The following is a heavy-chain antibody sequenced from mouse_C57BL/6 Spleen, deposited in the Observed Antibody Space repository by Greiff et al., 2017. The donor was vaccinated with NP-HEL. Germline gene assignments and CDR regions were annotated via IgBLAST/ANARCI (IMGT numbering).Heavy chain of an antibody. CDR1: GFTFSDYG. CDR2: ISSGSSTI. D-gene: IGHD2-2*01. V-gene: IGHV5-17*01. Sequence: EVMLVESGGGLVKPGGSLKLSCAASGFTFSDYGMHWVRQAPEKGLEWVAYISSGSSTIYYADTVKGRFTISRDNAKNTLFLQMPSLRSEDTAMYNCARGLPNYYAMDYWGQGTSVTVSS. J-gene: IGHJ4*01. CDR3: ARGLPNYYAMDY.